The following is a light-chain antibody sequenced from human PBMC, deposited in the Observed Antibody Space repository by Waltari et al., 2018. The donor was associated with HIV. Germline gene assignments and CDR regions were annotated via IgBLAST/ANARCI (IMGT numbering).Light chain of an antibody. Sequence: DIQMTQSPSTLSASVGDRVTITCRASQSISEWVAWYQQRPGEAPKLLIYKASTLKSGVPSRVSGSGSGTEFTLTISCLQPEDFATYYCQQFNYSPTFGQGTTVEI. CDR2: KAS. CDR1: QSISEW. CDR3: QQFNYSPT. V-gene: IGKV1-5*03. J-gene: IGKJ1*01.